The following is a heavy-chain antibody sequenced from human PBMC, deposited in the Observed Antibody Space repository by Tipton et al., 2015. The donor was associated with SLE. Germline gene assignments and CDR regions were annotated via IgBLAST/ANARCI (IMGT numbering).Heavy chain of an antibody. CDR3: AKAHSGGAIAF. V-gene: IGHV4-30-2*01. CDR1: GDSINSDAFF. J-gene: IGHJ4*02. Sequence: LRLSCTVSGDSINSDAFFWGWIRQPPGEGLEWITYISHTGRTAYSPSLKSRVTISVDGSKNQFSLKLDSVTAADTAVYYCAKAHSGGAIAFWGQGTLVTVSS. CDR2: ISHTGRT. D-gene: IGHD2-15*01.